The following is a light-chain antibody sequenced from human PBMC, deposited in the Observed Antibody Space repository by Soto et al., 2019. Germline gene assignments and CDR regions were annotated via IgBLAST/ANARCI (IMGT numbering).Light chain of an antibody. J-gene: IGKJ1*01. Sequence: EKVMTQSPATLSVSPGERATLSCRASQSVRSNLAWYQQKPGQPPRLLIYDASTRATRIPSRFSGSGSGTEFTLTISSLQSEHFAVYYCQQYDNWPRTFGQGTKVDIK. CDR3: QQYDNWPRT. CDR1: QSVRSN. CDR2: DAS. V-gene: IGKV3-15*01.